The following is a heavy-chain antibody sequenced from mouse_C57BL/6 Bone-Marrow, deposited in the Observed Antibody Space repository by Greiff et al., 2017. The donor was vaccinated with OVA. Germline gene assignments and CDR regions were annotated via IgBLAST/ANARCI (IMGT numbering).Heavy chain of an antibody. CDR2: IYPRSGNT. V-gene: IGHV1-81*01. J-gene: IGHJ3*01. D-gene: IGHD1-1*01. Sequence: QVQLKQSGAELARPGASVKLSCKASGYTFTSYGISWVKQRTGQGLEWIGEIYPRSGNTYYNAKFKGKATLTADKSSSTAYMELRSLTSEDSAVYFCARKYYGSSPFAYWGQGTLVTVSA. CDR1: GYTFTSYG. CDR3: ARKYYGSSPFAY.